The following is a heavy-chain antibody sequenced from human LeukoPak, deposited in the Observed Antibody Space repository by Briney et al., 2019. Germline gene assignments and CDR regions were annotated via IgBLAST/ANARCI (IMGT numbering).Heavy chain of an antibody. D-gene: IGHD3-22*01. CDR3: AKDSSSYDWGYMDV. Sequence: GGSLGLSCAASGFTLSTYAMSWVRQAPGKGLEWVSLIGGSDGRTRYADSVKGRFTISRDNSKNTLYLEMNSLRAEDTAVYYCAKDSSSYDWGYMDVWGKGTTVTISS. V-gene: IGHV3-23*01. CDR2: IGGSDGRT. J-gene: IGHJ6*03. CDR1: GFTLSTYA.